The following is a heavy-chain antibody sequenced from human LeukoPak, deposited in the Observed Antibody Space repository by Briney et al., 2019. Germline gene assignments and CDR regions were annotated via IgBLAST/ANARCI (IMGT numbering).Heavy chain of an antibody. V-gene: IGHV3-7*01. CDR3: ARVGYYYHY. D-gene: IGHD3-22*01. CDR2: IKQDGSEK. Sequence: GGSRRLSCAASGFTFSSYWMSWVRHPPAKGLEGGATIKQDGSEKDFVDSVKGRFTNSRDNAKNSLYLQMSSLRAEDTALYYCARVGYYYHYWGQGTLVTVSS. CDR1: GFTFSSYW. J-gene: IGHJ4*02.